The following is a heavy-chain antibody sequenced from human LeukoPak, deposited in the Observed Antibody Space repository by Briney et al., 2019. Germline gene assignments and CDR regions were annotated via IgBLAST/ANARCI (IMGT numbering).Heavy chain of an antibody. CDR3: ASLRGRAGYSHFDY. CDR1: GGFISSYY. D-gene: IGHD5-18*01. CDR2: IYTSGST. J-gene: IGHJ4*02. Sequence: SETLSLTCTVSGGFISSYYWSWLRQPAGKEVEGIGRIYTSGSTNYNPSLKSRVTMSVDTSKNQFSLKLSSVTAADTAVYYCASLRGRAGYSHFDYWGQGTLVTVSS. V-gene: IGHV4-4*07.